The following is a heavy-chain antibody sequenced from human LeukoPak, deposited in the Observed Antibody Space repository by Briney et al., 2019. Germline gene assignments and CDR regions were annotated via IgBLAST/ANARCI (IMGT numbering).Heavy chain of an antibody. CDR1: GFTFCDYA. Sequence: GGSLRLSRTAAGFTFCDYAMTWGRQAPGKGLEWVGFIRSKTYGGTTEYAASVKGRFTISRDDSKSIAYLQMNSLKAEDTAVYYCTRTFGVVNNFDYWGQGTLVTVSS. J-gene: IGHJ4*02. CDR2: IRSKTYGGTT. V-gene: IGHV3-49*04. CDR3: TRTFGVVNNFDY. D-gene: IGHD3-3*01.